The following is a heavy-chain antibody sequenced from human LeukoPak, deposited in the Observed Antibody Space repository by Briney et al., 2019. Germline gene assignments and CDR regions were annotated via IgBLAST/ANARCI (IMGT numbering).Heavy chain of an antibody. CDR3: ARHGYDFWSGPGYYYYMDV. CDR2: IYYSGST. CDR1: GYSISSGYY. Sequence: PSETLSLTCTVSGYSISSGYYWGWIRQPPGKGLEWIGSIYYSGSTYYNPSLKSRVTISVDTSKNQFSLKLSSVTAADTAVYYCARHGYDFWSGPGYYYYMDVWGKGTTVTVSS. J-gene: IGHJ6*03. D-gene: IGHD3-3*01. V-gene: IGHV4-38-2*02.